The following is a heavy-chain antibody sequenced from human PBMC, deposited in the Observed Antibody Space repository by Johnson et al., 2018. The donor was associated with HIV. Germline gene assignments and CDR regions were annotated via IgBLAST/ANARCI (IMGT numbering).Heavy chain of an antibody. CDR1: GFTFSSYA. CDR2: IYNGTT. V-gene: IGHV3-53*01. Sequence: VQLVESGGGLVQPGGSLRLSCAASGFTFSSYAMSWVRQAPGKGLEWVSLIYNGTTFYADSVKGRFTISRDNSKNTLYLQMNSLRAEDTAVYYCTRESTEAFDIWGQGTMVTVSS. J-gene: IGHJ3*02. CDR3: TRESTEAFDI. D-gene: IGHD1-14*01.